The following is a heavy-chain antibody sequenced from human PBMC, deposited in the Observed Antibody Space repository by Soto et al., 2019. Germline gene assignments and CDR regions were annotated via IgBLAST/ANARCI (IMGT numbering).Heavy chain of an antibody. J-gene: IGHJ5*02. V-gene: IGHV3-48*01. CDR1: GFTFSSYS. Sequence: PGGSLRLSCAASGFTFSSYSMNCVRQAPGKGLEWVSYISSSSSTIYYADSVKGRFTISRDNAKNSLYLQMNSLRAEDAAVYYCARHPDRIAQIEWFDTWGQGTLVTVSS. CDR2: ISSSSSTI. D-gene: IGHD6-13*01. CDR3: ARHPDRIAQIEWFDT.